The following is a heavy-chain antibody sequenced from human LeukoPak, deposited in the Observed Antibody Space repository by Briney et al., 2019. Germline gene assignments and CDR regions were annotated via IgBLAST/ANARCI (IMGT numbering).Heavy chain of an antibody. CDR3: ARNRYSGYDYLFSMGY. D-gene: IGHD5-12*01. Sequence: ASVKVSCKASGYTFTGYYMHWVRQAPGQGLEWMGWINPNSGGTNYAQKYQGRVTITRDTSISTAYMELSRLRSDDTAVYYCARNRYSGYDYLFSMGYWGQGTLVTVSS. CDR2: INPNSGGT. V-gene: IGHV1-2*02. CDR1: GYTFTGYY. J-gene: IGHJ4*02.